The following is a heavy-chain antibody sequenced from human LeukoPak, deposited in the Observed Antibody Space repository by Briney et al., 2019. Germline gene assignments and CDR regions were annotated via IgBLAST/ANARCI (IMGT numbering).Heavy chain of an antibody. Sequence: GESLKISRQGSGYRFTSYWIGWVRQMPGKGLEWMGIIYPGDSDTRYSPSSQGQVTISADKSISTAYLQWSSLKASDTAMYYCARLPESLSGWHLDYWGQGTLVTVSS. CDR1: GYRFTSYW. J-gene: IGHJ4*02. CDR2: IYPGDSDT. D-gene: IGHD6-19*01. CDR3: ARLPESLSGWHLDY. V-gene: IGHV5-51*01.